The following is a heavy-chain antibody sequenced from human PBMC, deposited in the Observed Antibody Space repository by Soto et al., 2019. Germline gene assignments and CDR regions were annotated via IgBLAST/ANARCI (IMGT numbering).Heavy chain of an antibody. J-gene: IGHJ5*02. V-gene: IGHV3-23*01. D-gene: IGHD6-19*01. CDR3: AKDPYHIAVAGPGWFDP. Sequence: SLRLSCASSGFTFSSYAMSWVRQAPWTWLEWVSAISGSGGSTYYADSVKGRFTISRDNSKNTLYLQMNSLRAEDTAVYYCAKDPYHIAVAGPGWFDPWGQGTLVTVSS. CDR2: ISGSGGST. CDR1: GFTFSSYA.